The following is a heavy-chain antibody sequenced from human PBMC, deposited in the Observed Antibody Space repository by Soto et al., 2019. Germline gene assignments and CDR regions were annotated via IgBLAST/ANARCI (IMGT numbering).Heavy chain of an antibody. Sequence: QVQLVESGGGVVQPGRSLRLSCAASGFTFRSYGMHWVRQAPGKGLEWVAVISYDASKKYYGDSVKGRFTISRDNSKNMLYLQMNSLSAEDTAVYYCAKDAGLNNDGSGSNDYYSGMVVWVQGTTVTVSS. J-gene: IGHJ6*02. CDR3: AKDAGLNNDGSGSNDYYSGMVV. V-gene: IGHV3-30*18. CDR2: ISYDASKK. D-gene: IGHD3-10*01. CDR1: GFTFRSYG.